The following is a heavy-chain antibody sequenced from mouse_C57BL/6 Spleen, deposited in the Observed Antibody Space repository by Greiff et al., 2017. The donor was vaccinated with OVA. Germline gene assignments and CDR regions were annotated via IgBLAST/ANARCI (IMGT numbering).Heavy chain of an antibody. CDR1: GYTFTSYW. Sequence: VQLQQPGAELVRPGSSVKLSCKASGYTFTSYWMDWVKQRPGQGLEWIGNIYPSDSETHYNQKFKDKATLTVDKSSSTAYMQLSSLTSEDSAVYYCARCGRDYFDYWGQGTTLTVSS. V-gene: IGHV1-61*01. CDR2: IYPSDSET. J-gene: IGHJ2*01. D-gene: IGHD6-1*01. CDR3: ARCGRDYFDY.